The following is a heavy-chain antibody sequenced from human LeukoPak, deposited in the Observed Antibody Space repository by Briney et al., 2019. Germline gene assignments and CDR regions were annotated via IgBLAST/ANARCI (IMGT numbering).Heavy chain of an antibody. CDR2: IYYSGRT. V-gene: IGHV4-39*07. CDR3: ARVAVTTFY. CDR1: GGSISSDSYC. D-gene: IGHD4-17*01. J-gene: IGHJ4*02. Sequence: PSETLSLTCTVSGGSISSDSYCWGWIRQPPGKGLEWIGTIYYSGRTFYNPSLKSRVTISVDTSKNQFSLKLSSVTAADTAVYYCARVAVTTFYWGQGTLVTVSS.